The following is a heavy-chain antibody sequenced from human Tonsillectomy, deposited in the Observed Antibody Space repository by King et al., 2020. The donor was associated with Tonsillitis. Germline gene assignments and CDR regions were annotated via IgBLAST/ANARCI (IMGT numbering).Heavy chain of an antibody. Sequence: VQLVESGGGLVKPGGSLRLSCAASGFTFSSYSMNWVRQAPGKGLEWVSSISSSSYIYYADSVKGRFTISRDNAKNSLYLQMNSLRAEDTAVYYCAGGGRWDDAFDIWGQGTMVTVSS. V-gene: IGHV3-21*01. CDR3: AGGGRWDDAFDI. J-gene: IGHJ3*02. D-gene: IGHD2-15*01. CDR1: GFTFSSYS. CDR2: ISSSSYI.